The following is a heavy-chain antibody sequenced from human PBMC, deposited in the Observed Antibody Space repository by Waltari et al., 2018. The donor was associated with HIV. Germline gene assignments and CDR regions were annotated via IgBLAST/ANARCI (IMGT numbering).Heavy chain of an antibody. CDR2: IWYDGSNK. V-gene: IGHV3-33*01. CDR3: ARRGVLTYFYTMDV. CDR1: GFTFRSYG. Sequence: QVQLVESGGGVVQPGRSRRLSCAASGFTFRSYGMHWVRQAPGTGLEWVAVIWYDGSNKDEAGSVKGRFSIPRDNSKNTLQRQMNRLAAEDTAVHFCARRGVLTYFYTMDVWGQGATVTVSS. J-gene: IGHJ6*02. D-gene: IGHD3-10*01.